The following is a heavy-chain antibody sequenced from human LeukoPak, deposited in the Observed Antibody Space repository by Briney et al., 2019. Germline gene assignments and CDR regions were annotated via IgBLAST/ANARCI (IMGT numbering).Heavy chain of an antibody. J-gene: IGHJ4*02. CDR3: ARALPATHYFDY. D-gene: IGHD2-2*01. CDR2: ISYDGSNK. CDR1: GFTFSSYA. V-gene: IGHV3-30-3*01. Sequence: GGSLRLSCAASGFTFSSYAMHWVRQAPGKGLEWVAVISYDGSNKYYADSVKGRFTISRDTSKNTLYLQMNSLRAEDTAVYYCARALPATHYFDYWGQGTLVTVSS.